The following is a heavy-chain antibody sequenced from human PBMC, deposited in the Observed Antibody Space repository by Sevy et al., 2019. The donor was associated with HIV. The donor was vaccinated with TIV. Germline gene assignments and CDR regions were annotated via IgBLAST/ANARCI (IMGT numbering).Heavy chain of an antibody. V-gene: IGHV3-15*01. Sequence: GGSLRLSCAASGFTFNYAWMSWVRQAPGKGLEWVGRIKSKTDGGTADYDEHVKGKFTISRDDSENTLYLQMNSLKTEDTAVYYCASVVKNDFWDGHVNYYGLDVWGQGTTVTVSS. CDR2: IKSKTDGGTA. D-gene: IGHD3-3*01. J-gene: IGHJ6*02. CDR3: ASVVKNDFWDGHVNYYGLDV. CDR1: GFTFNYAW.